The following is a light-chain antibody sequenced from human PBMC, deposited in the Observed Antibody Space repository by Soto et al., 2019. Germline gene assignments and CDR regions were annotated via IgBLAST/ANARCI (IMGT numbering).Light chain of an antibody. Sequence: DIPMTQSPSTLSASVGDRVTITCRASQSISSWLAWYQQKPGKAPKLLIYKASSLESGVPSRFNGSGSGTEFTLTISSLQPDDFATYYCQQYNSYSAFGQGTKVEIK. CDR2: KAS. CDR3: QQYNSYSA. J-gene: IGKJ1*01. V-gene: IGKV1-5*03. CDR1: QSISSW.